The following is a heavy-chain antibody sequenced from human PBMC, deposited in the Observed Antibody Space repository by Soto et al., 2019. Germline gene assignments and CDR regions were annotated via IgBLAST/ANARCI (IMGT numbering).Heavy chain of an antibody. D-gene: IGHD2-21*01. V-gene: IGHV4-59*08. CDR1: GGSISSYY. Sequence: SETLSLTCTVSGGSISSYYWSWIRQPPGKGLEWIAYIYYSGNTNYNPSLKSRVTISLDTSKSQFSLKLISVTAADTAVYYCARLNFGVRFFAPWGKGTLVTVSP. CDR2: IYYSGNT. J-gene: IGHJ5*02. CDR3: ARLNFGVRFFAP.